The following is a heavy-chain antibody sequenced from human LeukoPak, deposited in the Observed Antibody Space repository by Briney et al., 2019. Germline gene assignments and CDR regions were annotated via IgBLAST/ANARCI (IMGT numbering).Heavy chain of an antibody. CDR2: ISGSGGST. CDR3: AKDSGIVGAIDAFDI. Sequence: GGSLRLSCAASGFTVSSNYMSWVRQAPGKGLEWVSAISGSGGSTYYADSVKGRFTISRDNSKNTLYLQMNSLRAEDTAVYYCAKDSGIVGAIDAFDIWGQGTMVTVSS. D-gene: IGHD1-26*01. J-gene: IGHJ3*02. V-gene: IGHV3-23*01. CDR1: GFTVSSNY.